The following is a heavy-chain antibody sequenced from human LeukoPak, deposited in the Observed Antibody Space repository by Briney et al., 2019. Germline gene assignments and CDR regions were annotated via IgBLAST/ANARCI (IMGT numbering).Heavy chain of an antibody. J-gene: IGHJ3*01. V-gene: IGHV4-34*01. CDR3: AREFWSSRSGNLQAFHV. CDR2: INHSGST. D-gene: IGHD3-10*01. CDR1: GGSFSNYY. Sequence: PSETLSLTCAVYGGSFSNYYWSWIRQPPGKGLEWIGEINHSGSTNYNPSLKSRVTISVDTSKNQFSLKLRSVTAADTAVYYCAREFWSSRSGNLQAFHVWGQGTMVTVSS.